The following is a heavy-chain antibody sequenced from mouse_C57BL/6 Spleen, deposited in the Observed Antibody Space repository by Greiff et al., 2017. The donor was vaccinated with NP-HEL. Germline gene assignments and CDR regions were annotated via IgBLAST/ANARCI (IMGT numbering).Heavy chain of an antibody. CDR3: TQASDSFYV. Sequence: EVHLVESGAGLVKPGGSLKLSCAASGFTFSSYAMSWVRQTPEKRLEWVAYISSGGDYIYYADTVKGRFTITRDNARNTLYLQMRSLESEDTTMYYGTQASDSFYVWGTGTTVTVSS. J-gene: IGHJ1*03. V-gene: IGHV5-9-1*02. CDR1: GFTFSSYA. CDR2: ISSGGDYI.